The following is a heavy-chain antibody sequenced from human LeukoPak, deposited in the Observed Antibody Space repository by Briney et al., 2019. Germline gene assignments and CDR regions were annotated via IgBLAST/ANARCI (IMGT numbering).Heavy chain of an antibody. Sequence: PGGSLRLSCAASGFTFDDYTMHCVRHAPGKGLEWVSLISWDGGNTYYVDSVKGRFTISRDNSKNSLYLQMNSLRTEDTALYYCAKDIEDYVGAAAGNFGGLDYWGQGTLVTVSS. CDR1: GFTFDDYT. J-gene: IGHJ4*02. CDR3: AKDIEDYVGAAAGNFGGLDY. D-gene: IGHD6-13*01. V-gene: IGHV3-43*01. CDR2: ISWDGGNT.